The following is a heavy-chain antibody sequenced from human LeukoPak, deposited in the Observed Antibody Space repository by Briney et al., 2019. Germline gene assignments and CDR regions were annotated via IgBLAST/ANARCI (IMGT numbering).Heavy chain of an antibody. CDR1: GYTFTGYF. J-gene: IGHJ4*02. CDR2: VNPNSGGT. Sequence: ASVKVSCKASGYTFTGYFMHWVRQAPGQGLEWMGWVNPNSGGTNYAQKFRGRVTMTRDTSISTAYMELSRLTSDDTAVYYCARDFRDYFFYYWGQGTLVTVSS. CDR3: ARDFRDYFFYY. V-gene: IGHV1-2*02.